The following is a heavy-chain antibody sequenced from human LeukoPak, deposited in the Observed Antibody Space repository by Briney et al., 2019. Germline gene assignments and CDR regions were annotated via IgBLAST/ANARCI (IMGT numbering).Heavy chain of an antibody. D-gene: IGHD6-6*01. CDR1: GRSISSYY. Sequence: SETLSLTCTVSGRSISSYYWSWIRQPPGKGLEWIGYIYYSGSTNYNPSLKGRVTISVDTSKNQFSLKLSSVTAADTAVYYCARGGGRARYSSSTSSPSPYFQHWGQGTLVTVSS. CDR2: IYYSGST. J-gene: IGHJ1*01. V-gene: IGHV4-59*01. CDR3: ARGGGRARYSSSTSSPSPYFQH.